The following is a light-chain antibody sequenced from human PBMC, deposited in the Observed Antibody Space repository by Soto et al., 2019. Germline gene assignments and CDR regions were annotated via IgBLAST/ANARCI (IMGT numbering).Light chain of an antibody. J-gene: IGLJ1*01. Sequence: QSALTQPPSASGSPGQSVTIPCTGTSSDVGGFNFVSWYQQHPGKAPKLMIFEVTKRPSGISNRFSGSKSGNTASLTISGLQAEDEADYYCASFAGRRSYVFGTGTKVTVL. CDR1: SSDVGGFNF. CDR3: ASFAGRRSYV. V-gene: IGLV2-23*02. CDR2: EVT.